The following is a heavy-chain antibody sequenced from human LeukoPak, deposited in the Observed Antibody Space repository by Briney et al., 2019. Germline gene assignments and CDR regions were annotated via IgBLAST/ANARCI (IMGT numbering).Heavy chain of an antibody. D-gene: IGHD5-12*01. Sequence: GGSLRLSCAASGFTFSSYWMSWVRQAPGEGLEWVANIKQDGSEKYYVDSVKGRFTISRDNAKNSLYLQMNSLRAEDTAVYYCARDQGYEYSDYWGQGTLVTVSS. J-gene: IGHJ4*02. V-gene: IGHV3-7*03. CDR2: IKQDGSEK. CDR3: ARDQGYEYSDY. CDR1: GFTFSSYW.